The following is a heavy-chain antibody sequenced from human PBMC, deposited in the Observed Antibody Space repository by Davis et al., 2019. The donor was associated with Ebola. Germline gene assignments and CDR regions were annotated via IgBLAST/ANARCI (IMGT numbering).Heavy chain of an antibody. D-gene: IGHD5-18*01. J-gene: IGHJ6*02. CDR3: ARNTAMVVGSYYYYGMDV. CDR2: ISYDGSNK. CDR1: GFTFSSYA. V-gene: IGHV3-30-3*01. Sequence: GESLKISCAASGFTFSSYAMHWVRQAPGKGLEWVAVISYDGSNKYSADSVKGRFTISRDNSKNTLYLQMNSLRAEDTAVYYCARNTAMVVGSYYYYGMDVWGQGTTVTVSS.